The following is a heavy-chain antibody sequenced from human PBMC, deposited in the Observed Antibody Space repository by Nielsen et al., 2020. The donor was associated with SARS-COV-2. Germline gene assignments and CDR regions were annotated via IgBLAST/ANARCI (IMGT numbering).Heavy chain of an antibody. J-gene: IGHJ4*02. CDR1: GFTFSSYA. CDR2: ISKDGTDK. Sequence: GESLKISCTASGFTFSSYAMHWVRQAPGKGLEWVAVISKDGTDKYYAESVKGRFTISRDKSKNTLYLQMNTLRTEDTAVYYCAKDASGTIDHWGQGTLVTVSS. CDR3: AKDASGTIDH. V-gene: IGHV3-30*18. D-gene: IGHD1-7*01.